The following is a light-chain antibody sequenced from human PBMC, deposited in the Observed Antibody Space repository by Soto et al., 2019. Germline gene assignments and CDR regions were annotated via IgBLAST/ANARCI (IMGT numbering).Light chain of an antibody. CDR2: DAS. J-gene: IGKJ4*01. CDR3: QQYNNWPLT. CDR1: QSVDND. V-gene: IGKV3D-15*01. Sequence: EVVMTQSPATLSLSPWEFVTLSCRASQSVDNDLAWYQQKPGQPPRLLIYDASTRATGIPARFSGSQSGTEFTLTISSLLSEDFAVYSCQQYNNWPLTFGGGTKVDIK.